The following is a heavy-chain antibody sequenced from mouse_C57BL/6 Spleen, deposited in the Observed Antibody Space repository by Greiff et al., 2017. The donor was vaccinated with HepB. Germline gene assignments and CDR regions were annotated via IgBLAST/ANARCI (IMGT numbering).Heavy chain of an antibody. CDR2: ISNLAYSI. CDR3: ARHEGLTGSYYAMDY. Sequence: EVKVVESGGGLVQPGGSLKLSCAASGFTFSDYGMAWVRQAPRKGPEWVAFISNLAYSIYYADTVTGRFTISRENAKNTLYLEMSSLRSEDTAMYYCARHEGLTGSYYAMDYWGQGTSVTVSS. CDR1: GFTFSDYG. V-gene: IGHV5-15*01. D-gene: IGHD4-1*01. J-gene: IGHJ4*01.